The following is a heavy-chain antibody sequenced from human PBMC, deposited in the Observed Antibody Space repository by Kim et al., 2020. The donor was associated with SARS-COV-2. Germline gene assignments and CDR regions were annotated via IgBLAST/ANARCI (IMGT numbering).Heavy chain of an antibody. CDR2: INHSGST. CDR1: GGSFSGYY. V-gene: IGHV4-34*01. Sequence: SETLSLTCAVYGGSFSGYYWSWIRQPPGKGLEWIGEINHSGSTNYNPSLKSRVTISVDTSKNQFSLKLSSVTAADTAVYYCARVSGSPHIVVVPAASEKFDYWGQGTLVTVSS. J-gene: IGHJ4*02. CDR3: ARVSGSPHIVVVPAASEKFDY. D-gene: IGHD2-2*01.